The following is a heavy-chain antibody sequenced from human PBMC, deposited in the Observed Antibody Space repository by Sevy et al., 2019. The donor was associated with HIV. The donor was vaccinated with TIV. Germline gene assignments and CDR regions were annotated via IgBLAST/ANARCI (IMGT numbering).Heavy chain of an antibody. J-gene: IGHJ4*02. Sequence: ASVKVSCKVSGYTLTELSMHWVRQAPGKGLEWMGTFDPEDDERIYAQKFQGRVTMTEDRSTDTAYMELRILRSDDTAVYYCATTKDYYDSSGSPFDYWGQGTLVTVSS. CDR2: FDPEDDER. CDR1: GYTLTELS. V-gene: IGHV1-24*01. CDR3: ATTKDYYDSSGSPFDY. D-gene: IGHD3-22*01.